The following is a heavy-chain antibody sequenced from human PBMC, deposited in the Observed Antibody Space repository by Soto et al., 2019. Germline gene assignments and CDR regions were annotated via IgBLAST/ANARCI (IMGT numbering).Heavy chain of an antibody. V-gene: IGHV4-31*03. CDR1: GGSISSGGYY. D-gene: IGHD1-26*01. Sequence: SETLSLTCTVSGGSISSGGYYWSWIRQHPGKGLEWIGYIYYSGSTYYNPSLKSRVTISVDTSKNQFSLKLSSVTAADTAVYYCARDEASGSYGMDVWGQGTTVTVSS. J-gene: IGHJ6*02. CDR2: IYYSGST. CDR3: ARDEASGSYGMDV.